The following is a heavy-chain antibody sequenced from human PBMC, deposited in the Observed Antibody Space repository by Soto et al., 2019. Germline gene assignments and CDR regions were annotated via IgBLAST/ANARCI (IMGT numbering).Heavy chain of an antibody. D-gene: IGHD2-2*01. Sequence: GGSLRLSCAASGFTFSSYAMSWVRRAPGKGLEWVSAISGSGGSTYYADSVKGRFTISRDNSKNTLYLQMNSLRAEDTAVYYCAKGSRYCSSTSCAGYYFDYWGQGTLVTVSS. CDR2: ISGSGGST. J-gene: IGHJ4*02. CDR1: GFTFSSYA. V-gene: IGHV3-23*01. CDR3: AKGSRYCSSTSCAGYYFDY.